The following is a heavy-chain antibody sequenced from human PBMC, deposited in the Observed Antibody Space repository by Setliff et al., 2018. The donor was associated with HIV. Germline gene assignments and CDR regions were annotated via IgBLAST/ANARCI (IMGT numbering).Heavy chain of an antibody. CDR3: ARAGYNSRPYYFDY. J-gene: IGHJ4*02. V-gene: IGHV4-59*11. D-gene: IGHD6-13*01. CDR1: DASISSHY. CDR2: IYYSGST. Sequence: SETLSLTCTVSDASISSHYWSWIRQPPGKGLEWIAYIYYSGSTSYNPSHKSRVTVSIDTSKNQFSLKLNSVTAADTAVYYCARAGYNSRPYYFDYWVQGTLVTVSS.